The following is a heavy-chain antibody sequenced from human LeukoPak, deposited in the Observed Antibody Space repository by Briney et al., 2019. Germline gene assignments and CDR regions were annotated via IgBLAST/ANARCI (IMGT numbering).Heavy chain of an antibody. Sequence: PGGPLRLSCAASGFTFDDYGMSWVRQAPGKGLEWVSGINWNGGSTGYADSVKGRFTISRDNAKNSLYLQMNSLRAEDTALYYCARAGGVVIAGPFDYWGQGTLVTVSS. V-gene: IGHV3-20*04. CDR2: INWNGGST. CDR1: GFTFDDYG. D-gene: IGHD3-3*01. CDR3: ARAGGVVIAGPFDY. J-gene: IGHJ4*02.